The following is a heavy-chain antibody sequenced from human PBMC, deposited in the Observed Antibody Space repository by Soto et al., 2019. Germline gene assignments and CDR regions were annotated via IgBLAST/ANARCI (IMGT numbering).Heavy chain of an antibody. Sequence: QVQLQESGPGLVKPSQTLSLTCTVSGGSISSGGYYWSWIRQHPGKGLECIGYIYYSGSTYYNPSLNSRVTTSVDTSKHQYSLKLSYVAAADTAVYYCARDWTGPLDVWGQGTTVTVSS. J-gene: IGHJ6*02. CDR3: ARDWTGPLDV. V-gene: IGHV4-31*03. CDR2: IYYSGST. D-gene: IGHD1-1*01. CDR1: GGSISSGGYY.